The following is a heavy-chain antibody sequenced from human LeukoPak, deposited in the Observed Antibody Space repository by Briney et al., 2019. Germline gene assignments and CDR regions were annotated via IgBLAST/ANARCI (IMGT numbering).Heavy chain of an antibody. CDR3: ARAGYGDSDFDY. CDR1: GGSINSGNYY. Sequence: KSSETLSLTCTVSGGSINSGNYYWSWIRQPAGKGLEWIGRIYTSGSTNYNPSLKSRVTISVDTSKNQFSLKLNSVAAADTAVYYCARAGYGDSDFDYWGQGTLVTVSS. CDR2: IYTSGST. V-gene: IGHV4-61*02. D-gene: IGHD4-17*01. J-gene: IGHJ4*02.